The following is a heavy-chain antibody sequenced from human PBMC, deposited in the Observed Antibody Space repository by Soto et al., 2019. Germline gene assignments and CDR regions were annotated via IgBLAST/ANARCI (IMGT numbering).Heavy chain of an antibody. V-gene: IGHV3-21*01. J-gene: IGHJ4*02. CDR2: ISNYDNT. CDR1: GFTVNTFN. D-gene: IGHD2-8*01. Sequence: HGGSLRLSFAAPGFTVNTFNMNWVRQAPGKGLEWVSSISNYDNTAYADSVKGRFTVSRDNAKNSLFLQMNSLRAEDTAVYYCTLYDALVFDFWGQGALVTVSS. CDR3: TLYDALVFDF.